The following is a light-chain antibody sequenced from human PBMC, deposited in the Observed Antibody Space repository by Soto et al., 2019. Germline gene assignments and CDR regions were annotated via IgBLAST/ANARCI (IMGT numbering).Light chain of an antibody. J-gene: IGKJ1*01. Sequence: EIVLTESPATLSLSPGERATLSCRASQSVSSYLAWYQQKPGQAPRLLIYDASNRATGIPARFSGSGSGTDSTLTISSLEPEDFAVYYCQQREFGQGTRWIS. CDR2: DAS. CDR1: QSVSSY. CDR3: QQRE. V-gene: IGKV3-11*01.